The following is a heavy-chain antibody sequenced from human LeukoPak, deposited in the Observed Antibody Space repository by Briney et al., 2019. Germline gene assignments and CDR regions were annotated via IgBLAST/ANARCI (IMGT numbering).Heavy chain of an antibody. J-gene: IGHJ4*02. CDR1: GFTFSSYG. CDR3: ARSITMIRGATLPIDY. Sequence: PGRSLRLSCAASGFTFSSYGMHWVRQAPGKGLEWVSYISSSLSTMQYADSVKGRFTISRDNAKNSLSLLMNSLRDEDTAVYYCARSITMIRGATLPIDYWGQGTLVTVSS. D-gene: IGHD3-10*01. CDR2: ISSSLSTM. V-gene: IGHV3-48*02.